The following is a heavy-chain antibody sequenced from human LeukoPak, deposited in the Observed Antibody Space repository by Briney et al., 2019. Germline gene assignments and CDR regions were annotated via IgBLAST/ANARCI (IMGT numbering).Heavy chain of an antibody. V-gene: IGHV1-18*01. CDR1: GYTFTSYG. CDR3: ARMKQQLVRWNYYYYMDV. CDR2: ISAYNGNT. D-gene: IGHD6-13*01. J-gene: IGHJ6*03. Sequence: ASVKLSCTASGYTFTSYGISWVRQAPGQGLEWMGWISAYNGNTNYAQKLQGRVTITTDTSTSTAYMELRSLRSDDTAVYYCARMKQQLVRWNYYYYMDVWGKGTTVTVSS.